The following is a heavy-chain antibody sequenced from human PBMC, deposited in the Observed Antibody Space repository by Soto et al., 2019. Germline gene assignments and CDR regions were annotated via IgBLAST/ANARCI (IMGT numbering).Heavy chain of an antibody. J-gene: IGHJ4*02. CDR1: GFTFSSYG. V-gene: IGHV3-30*18. CDR3: AKGYGDYRSFDY. CDR2: ISYDGSNK. D-gene: IGHD4-17*01. Sequence: QVQLVESGGGVVQPGRSLRLSCAASGFTFSSYGMHWVRQAPGKRLEWVAVISYDGSNKYYADSVKGRFTISRDNSKNTLYLQMNSLRAEDTAVYYCAKGYGDYRSFDYWGQGTLVTVSS.